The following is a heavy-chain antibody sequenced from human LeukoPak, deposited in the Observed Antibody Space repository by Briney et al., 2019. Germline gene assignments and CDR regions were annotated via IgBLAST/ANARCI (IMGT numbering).Heavy chain of an antibody. CDR1: GFTFSSYA. J-gene: IGHJ4*02. Sequence: PGGSLRLSCAASGFTFSSYALSWVRQAPGKGLEWVSSISSSSSYIYYADPVKGRFTISRDNAKNSLYLQMNSLRAEDTAVYYCARCPYGSGSYWVYYFDYWGQGTLVTVSS. CDR2: ISSSSSYI. D-gene: IGHD3-10*01. V-gene: IGHV3-21*01. CDR3: ARCPYGSGSYWVYYFDY.